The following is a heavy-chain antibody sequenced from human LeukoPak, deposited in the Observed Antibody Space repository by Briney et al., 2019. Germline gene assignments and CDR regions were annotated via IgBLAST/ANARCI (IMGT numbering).Heavy chain of an antibody. CDR3: AKDGSSSWRYFDY. V-gene: IGHV3-23*01. J-gene: IGHJ4*02. CDR2: ISGSGGST. Sequence: GGSLRLSCAASGFTFSSYAMSWVRQAPGKGLEWVSAISGSGGSTYYADSVKGRFTISRDNSKNTLYLQMPSLRAEDTALYYCAKDGSSSWRYFDYWGQGTLVTVSS. CDR1: GFTFSSYA. D-gene: IGHD6-13*01.